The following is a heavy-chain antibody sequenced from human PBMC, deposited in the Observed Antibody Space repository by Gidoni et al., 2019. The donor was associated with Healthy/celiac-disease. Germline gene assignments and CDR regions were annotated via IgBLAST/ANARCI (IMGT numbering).Heavy chain of an antibody. J-gene: IGHJ4*02. V-gene: IGHV3-23*04. CDR2: ISGSGGST. CDR1: GFTFVRYA. Sequence: VQLVESGGGVVQPGGSLVLSCASSGFTFVRYAMSWVCQAPVKGPGGVSAISGSGGSTHYADSVKGLFTISRDNSKNTLYLQMNSLRAEDTAVYYCAKDLVYGSGSYSYYFDYWGQGTLVTVSS. CDR3: AKDLVYGSGSYSYYFDY. D-gene: IGHD3-10*01.